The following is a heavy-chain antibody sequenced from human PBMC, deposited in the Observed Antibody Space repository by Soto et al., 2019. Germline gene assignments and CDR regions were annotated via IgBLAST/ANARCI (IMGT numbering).Heavy chain of an antibody. D-gene: IGHD4-17*01. CDR2: ISSSSSTI. CDR3: ARGGYGDYVFCLDY. Sequence: EVQLVESGGGLVQPGGSLRLSCAASGFTFSSYSMNWVRQAPGKGLEWVSYISSSSSTIYYADSVKGRFTISRDNAKNSLYLQMNSLRAEDTAVYYCARGGYGDYVFCLDYWGQGTLVTVSS. V-gene: IGHV3-48*01. J-gene: IGHJ4*02. CDR1: GFTFSSYS.